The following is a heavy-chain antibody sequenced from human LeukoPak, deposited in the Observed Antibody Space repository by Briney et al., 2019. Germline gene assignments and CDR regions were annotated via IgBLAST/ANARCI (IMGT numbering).Heavy chain of an antibody. J-gene: IGHJ6*02. D-gene: IGHD3-3*01. V-gene: IGHV1-8*01. Sequence: ASVKVSCTASGYTFTSYDINWVRQATGQGLEWMGWMNPNSGNTGYAQKFQGRVTMTRNTSISTAYMELSSLRSEDTAVYYCAIPLRHYDFWSGYYSYYYYGMDVWGQGTTVTVSS. CDR1: GYTFTSYD. CDR3: AIPLRHYDFWSGYYSYYYYGMDV. CDR2: MNPNSGNT.